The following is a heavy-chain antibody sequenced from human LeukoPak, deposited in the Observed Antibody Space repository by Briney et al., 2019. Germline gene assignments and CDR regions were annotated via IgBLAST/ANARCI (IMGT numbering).Heavy chain of an antibody. V-gene: IGHV1-18*01. J-gene: IGHJ4*02. Sequence: ASVKVSCKASGYTFTSYGISWVRQAPGQGPEWMGWISASNGNTKYAQKFQGRVTMTTDTSTTTAYMELRSLRSDDTAMYYCARDLRFLEWLFSTPDYWGQGTLVTVSS. CDR2: ISASNGNT. CDR3: ARDLRFLEWLFSTPDY. CDR1: GYTFTSYG. D-gene: IGHD3-3*01.